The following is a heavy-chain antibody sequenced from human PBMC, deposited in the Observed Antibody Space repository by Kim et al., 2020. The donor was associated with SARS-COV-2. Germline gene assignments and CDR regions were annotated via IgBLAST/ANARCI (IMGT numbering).Heavy chain of an antibody. CDR1: GDTFSSNA. Sequence: SVKVSCKSSGDTFSSNAINWVRQAPGQGLEWMGGIIPMFGTGEYAQKFKGRVTMTADESTSTAYMELSSLTSDDTAVYYCARDLPRDYGTGTNHWFLGMDVWRQGTTVPVSS. CDR3: ARDLPRDYGTGTNHWFLGMDV. J-gene: IGHJ6*02. V-gene: IGHV1-69*13. CDR2: IIPMFGTG. D-gene: IGHD3-10*01.